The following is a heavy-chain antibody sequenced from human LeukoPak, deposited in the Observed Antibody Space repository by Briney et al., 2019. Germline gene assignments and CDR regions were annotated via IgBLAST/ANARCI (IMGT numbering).Heavy chain of an antibody. V-gene: IGHV4-34*01. CDR1: GGSFSGYH. Sequence: SETLSLTCAVYGGSFSGYHWTWIRQSPGKGLEWIGDINHCGSTNYNPPLKRRVTISVDTSKNQFSLKLTSVTAADTAVYYCVRDRCGGDCYPNWFDPWGQGTLVTVSS. D-gene: IGHD2-21*02. CDR3: VRDRCGGDCYPNWFDP. CDR2: INHCGST. J-gene: IGHJ5*02.